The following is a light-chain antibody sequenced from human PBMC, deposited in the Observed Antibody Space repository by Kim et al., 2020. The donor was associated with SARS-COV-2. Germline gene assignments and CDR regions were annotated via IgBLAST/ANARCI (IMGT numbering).Light chain of an antibody. CDR2: VGPDGIVG. V-gene: IGLV9-49*03. J-gene: IGLJ3*02. CDR1: SGFSDYK. Sequence: CSLSSGFSDYKVDWYQQRSGKGPRFVMRVGPDGIVGSKGDGIPDRFSVLASGLNRTLTIKNIQQEDESDFHCAADHGRGTDFVWVFGGGTKLSVL. CDR3: AADHGRGTDFVWV.